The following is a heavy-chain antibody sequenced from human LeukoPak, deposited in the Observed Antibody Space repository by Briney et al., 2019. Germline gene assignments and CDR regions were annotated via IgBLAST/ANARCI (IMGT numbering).Heavy chain of an antibody. CDR1: GASITSSY. J-gene: IGHJ5*02. V-gene: IGHV4-59*01. CDR2: IYSGST. CDR3: ARDGYGSGSYGWFDP. Sequence: PSETLSLTCSVFGASITSSYWSWIRQTPGKGLEWIGNIYSGSTNYNPSFESRVTVSLDTSKNQFSLRLTSVTAADTALYSCARDGYGSGSYGWFDPWGQGTLVTVSS. D-gene: IGHD3-10*01.